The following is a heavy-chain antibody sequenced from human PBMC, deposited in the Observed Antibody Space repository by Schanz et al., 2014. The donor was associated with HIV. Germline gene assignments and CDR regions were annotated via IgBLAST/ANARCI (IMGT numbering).Heavy chain of an antibody. CDR2: ISVSGSDV. V-gene: IGHV3-11*01. D-gene: IGHD5-12*01. Sequence: QVQLVESGGDLVKPGGSLRLSCAASEFIFNDYYMNWIRQSPERGLEWVSYISVSGSDVNYADSVRGRFTMSRDNDKKSVYLQMNSLRVEDTAVYYCVSVARLADSWGQGTLVTVSS. CDR1: EFIFNDYY. J-gene: IGHJ4*02. CDR3: VSVARLADS.